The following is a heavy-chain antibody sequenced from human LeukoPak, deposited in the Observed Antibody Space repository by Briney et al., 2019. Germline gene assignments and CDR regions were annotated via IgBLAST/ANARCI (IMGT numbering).Heavy chain of an antibody. CDR3: AREWGSSWDNWFDP. CDR2: IYYSGST. D-gene: IGHD6-13*01. V-gene: IGHV4-39*07. CDR1: GGSISSSSYY. J-gene: IGHJ5*02. Sequence: PSETLSLTCTVSGGSISSSSYYWGWIRQLPGKGLEWIGSIYYSGSTYYNPSLKSRVTISVDTSKSQFSLKLSSVTAADTAVYYCAREWGSSWDNWFDPWGQGTLVTVSS.